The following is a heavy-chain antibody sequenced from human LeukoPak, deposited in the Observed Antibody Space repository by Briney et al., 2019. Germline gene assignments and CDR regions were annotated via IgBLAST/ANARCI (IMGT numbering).Heavy chain of an antibody. CDR3: ARVDYDSSGYSDY. CDR2: IYYSGST. D-gene: IGHD3-22*01. J-gene: IGHJ4*02. V-gene: IGHV4-4*02. CDR1: GDSISSDIW. Sequence: SETLSLTCAVSGDSISSDIWWNWVRQPPGKGLEWIGYIYYSGSTNYNPSLKSRVTMSVDTSKNQFSLKLSSVTAADTAVYYCARVDYDSSGYSDYWGQGTLVTVSS.